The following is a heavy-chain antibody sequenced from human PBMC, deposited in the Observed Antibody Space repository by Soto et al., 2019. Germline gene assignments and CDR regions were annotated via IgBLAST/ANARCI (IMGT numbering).Heavy chain of an antibody. CDR1: GFTFNNYG. CDR3: AGGKYYFDY. D-gene: IGHD1-26*01. J-gene: IGHJ4*02. Sequence: QVHLVESGGGVVQPGRSLRLSCAASGFTFNNYGMHWARQAPGKGLEWVAFISYAVSSMNKPDSVKGRFTISRDNSKNTLYLGMDSLRAEDAAMCYCAGGKYYFDYCGQGTLVTVSS. V-gene: IGHV3-33*01. CDR2: ISYAVSSM.